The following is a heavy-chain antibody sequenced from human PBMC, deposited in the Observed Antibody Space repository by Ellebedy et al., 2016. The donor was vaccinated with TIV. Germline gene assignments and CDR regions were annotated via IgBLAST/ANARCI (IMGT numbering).Heavy chain of an antibody. CDR3: ARDFIYDYVWGSSPYYYYYYGMDV. J-gene: IGHJ6*02. CDR2: ISYDGSNK. V-gene: IGHV3-30-3*01. D-gene: IGHD3-16*01. CDR1: GFTFSSYA. Sequence: GGSLRLSXAASGFTFSSYAMHWVRQAPGKGLEWVAVISYDGSNKYYADSVKGRFTISRDNSKNTLYLQMNSLRAEDTAVYYCARDFIYDYVWGSSPYYYYYYGMDVWGQGTTVTVSS.